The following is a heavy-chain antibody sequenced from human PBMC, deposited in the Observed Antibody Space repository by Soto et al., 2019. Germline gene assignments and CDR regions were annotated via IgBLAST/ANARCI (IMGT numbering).Heavy chain of an antibody. CDR1: GFTFSSYA. CDR2: ISGSGGST. J-gene: IGHJ1*01. Sequence: GGSLRLSCAASGFTFSSYAMSWVRQAPGKGLEWVSAISGSGGSTYYADSVKGRFTISRDNSKNTLYLQMNSLRAEDTAVYYCAIEYCSGGSCYSYFQHWGQGTLVTVSS. D-gene: IGHD2-15*01. V-gene: IGHV3-23*01. CDR3: AIEYCSGGSCYSYFQH.